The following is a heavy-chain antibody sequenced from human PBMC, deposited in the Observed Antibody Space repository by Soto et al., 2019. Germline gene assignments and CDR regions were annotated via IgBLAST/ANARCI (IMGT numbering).Heavy chain of an antibody. Sequence: QVQLVESGGGVVQPGRSLRLSCAASGFTFSSYAMHWVRQAPGKGLEWVAVISYDGSNKYYADSVKGRFTISRDNSKKTLYLQMNSLRAEDTAVYYCARDGKDCTNGVCYKWGYYGMDVWGQGTTVTVSS. CDR1: GFTFSSYA. D-gene: IGHD2-8*01. CDR2: ISYDGSNK. CDR3: ARDGKDCTNGVCYKWGYYGMDV. J-gene: IGHJ6*02. V-gene: IGHV3-30-3*01.